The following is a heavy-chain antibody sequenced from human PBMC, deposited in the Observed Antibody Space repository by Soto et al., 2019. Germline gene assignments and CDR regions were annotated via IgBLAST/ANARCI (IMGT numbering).Heavy chain of an antibody. CDR2: ISASGTSA. D-gene: IGHD3-10*01. V-gene: IGHV3-11*05. CDR3: ARDRDTMIRGVYQH. CDR1: GFTFSDYQ. Sequence: QVPLVESGGGLVKSGGSLTLSCAVSGFTFSDYQMHWIRQVPGKGLEWLSYISASGTSANYADSMRGRLSISRDNAKHLLYLRMNSLRGEDTAVYYCARDRDTMIRGVYQHWGQGTLVTVFS. J-gene: IGHJ4*02.